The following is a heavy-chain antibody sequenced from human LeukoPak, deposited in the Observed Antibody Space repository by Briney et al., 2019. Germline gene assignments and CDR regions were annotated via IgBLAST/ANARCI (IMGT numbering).Heavy chain of an antibody. V-gene: IGHV1-46*01. D-gene: IGHD6-19*01. CDR3: ARGEIAVAGRKYYFDY. CDR1: GYTFTSYY. Sequence: ASVKVSCKASGYTFTSYYMHWVRQAPGQGLEWMGIINPSGGSTSYAQKFQGRVTMTRDTSTSTVYMELSSLRSEDKAVYYCARGEIAVAGRKYYFDYWGQGTLVTVSS. J-gene: IGHJ4*02. CDR2: INPSGGST.